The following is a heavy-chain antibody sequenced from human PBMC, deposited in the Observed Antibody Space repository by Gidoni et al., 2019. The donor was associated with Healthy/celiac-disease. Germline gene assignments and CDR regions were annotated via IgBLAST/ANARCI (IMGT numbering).Heavy chain of an antibody. J-gene: IGHJ6*02. CDR3: ARDGSGSYYFYYYYGMDV. D-gene: IGHD1-26*01. Sequence: QVQLVQSGAEVKKLGASVKVSCKVSGYTFPSYGISWVRQAPGQGLEWMGWISAYNGNTNYAQKLQGRVTMTTDTSTSTAYMELMSLRSDDTAVYYCARDGSGSYYFYYYYGMDVWGQGTTVTVSS. V-gene: IGHV1-18*01. CDR1: GYTFPSYG. CDR2: ISAYNGNT.